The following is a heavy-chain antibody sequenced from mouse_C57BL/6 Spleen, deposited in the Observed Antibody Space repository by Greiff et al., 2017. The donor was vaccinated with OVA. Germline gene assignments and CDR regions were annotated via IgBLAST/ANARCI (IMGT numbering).Heavy chain of an antibody. CDR2: IYPSDSET. CDR3: ARTITTVEAY. V-gene: IGHV1-61*01. Sequence: QVQLQQSGAELVRPGSSVKLSCKASGYTFTSYWMDWVKQRPGQGLEWIGNIYPSDSETHYNQKFKDKATLTVDKSSSTAYMQLSSLTSEDSAVYYCARTITTVEAYWGQGTLVTVSA. CDR1: GYTFTSYW. J-gene: IGHJ3*01. D-gene: IGHD1-1*01.